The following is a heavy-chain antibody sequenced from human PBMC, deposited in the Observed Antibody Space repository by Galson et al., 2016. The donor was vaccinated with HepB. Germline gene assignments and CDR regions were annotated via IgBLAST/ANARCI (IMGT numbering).Heavy chain of an antibody. CDR1: GASIRDGSYF. V-gene: IGHV4-61*01. CDR3: GRDIYYGNYGGWFDP. D-gene: IGHD4-11*01. Sequence: SETLSLTCTVSGASIRDGSYFWSWVRQSPGKRLEWIGYIYYTEATNNNPSLNSRVTISIDTSKNQFSLRLTSVPAADTAVYYCGRDIYYGNYGGWFDPWGQGTLVTVSS. J-gene: IGHJ5*02. CDR2: IYYTEAT.